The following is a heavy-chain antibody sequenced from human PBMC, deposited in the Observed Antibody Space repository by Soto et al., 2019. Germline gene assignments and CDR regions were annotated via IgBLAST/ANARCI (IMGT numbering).Heavy chain of an antibody. V-gene: IGHV3-15*01. CDR2: IKSMSDGGTT. J-gene: IGHJ3*02. CDR1: GFTFSSYE. Sequence: PGGSLRLSCAASGFTFSSYEMNWVRQAPGKGLEWVGRIKSMSDGGTTDYPAPVKDRFTISRDDSKNTLYLQVNSLKTEDTAVYYCATEMRLSNGYYGPLDIWGQGTMVTVSS. D-gene: IGHD6-19*01. CDR3: ATEMRLSNGYYGPLDI.